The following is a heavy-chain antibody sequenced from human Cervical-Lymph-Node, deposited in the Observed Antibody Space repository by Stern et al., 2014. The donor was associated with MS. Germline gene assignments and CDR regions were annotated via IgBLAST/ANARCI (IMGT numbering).Heavy chain of an antibody. D-gene: IGHD2-2*01. CDR1: GDSGRSRSYY. J-gene: IGHJ4*02. V-gene: IGHV4-61*01. Sequence: QVQLQESGPGLVRPSETLSLTCTVSGDSGRSRSYYWSWIRQAPGKGLEWIGFIYYGGGTSYNPSLRGRVTISMDMSKKQFSLSLSSVTAADTAVYYCARDGYSSTEYYIDIWGQGTLVTVSS. CDR3: ARDGYSSTEYYIDI. CDR2: IYYGGGT.